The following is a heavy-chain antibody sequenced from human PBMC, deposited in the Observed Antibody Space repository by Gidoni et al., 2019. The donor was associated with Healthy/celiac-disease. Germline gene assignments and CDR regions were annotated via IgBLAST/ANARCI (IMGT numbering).Heavy chain of an antibody. CDR3: AKEHTPVAAAPNWFDP. CDR2: ISGSGGST. Sequence: EVQLLESGGGLVQPGGSLRLSCAAAGFTFRSYAMSWVRQAPGKGLEWVSAISGSGGSTYYADSVKGRFTISRDNSKNTLYLQMNSLRAEDTAVYYCAKEHTPVAAAPNWFDPWGQGTLVTVSS. CDR1: GFTFRSYA. V-gene: IGHV3-23*01. D-gene: IGHD6-13*01. J-gene: IGHJ5*02.